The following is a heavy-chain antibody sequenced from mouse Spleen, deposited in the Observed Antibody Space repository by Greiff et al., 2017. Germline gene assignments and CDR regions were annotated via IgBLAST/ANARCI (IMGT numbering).Heavy chain of an antibody. J-gene: IGHJ1*03. Sequence: EVKLVESGGGLVKPGGSLKLSCAASGFTFSDYGMHWVRQAPEKGLEWVAYISSGSSTIYYADTVKGRFTISRDNAKNTLFLQMTSLRSEDTAMYYCARDSSNYYGSSYWYFDVWGTGTTVTVSS. CDR1: GFTFSDYG. V-gene: IGHV5-17*01. CDR3: ARDSSNYYGSSYWYFDV. D-gene: IGHD1-1*01. CDR2: ISSGSSTI.